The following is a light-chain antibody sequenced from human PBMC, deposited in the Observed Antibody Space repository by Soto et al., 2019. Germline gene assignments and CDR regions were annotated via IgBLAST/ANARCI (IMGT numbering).Light chain of an antibody. J-gene: IGKJ2*01. CDR1: QGISSY. CDR2: AAS. V-gene: IGKV1-8*01. CDR3: QQYYSYPYT. Sequence: AIRMTQSPSSFSASTGDRVTITCRASQGISSYLAWYQQKPGKAPNLLIYAASTLQSGVPSRFSGSASGTDFTLTISCLQSEDFATYYCQQYYSYPYTFGQGTKLEIK.